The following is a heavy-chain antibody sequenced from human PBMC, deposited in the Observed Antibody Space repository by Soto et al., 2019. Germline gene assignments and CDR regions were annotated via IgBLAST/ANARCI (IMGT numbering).Heavy chain of an antibody. CDR2: IYYSRST. J-gene: IGHJ6*03. CDR1: GGSISSYY. Sequence: PSETLSLTCTVSGGSISSYYWSWIRQPPGKGLEWIGYIYYSRSTNYNPSLKSRVTISLDTSKNQFSLKLSSVTAADTAVYYCARESYSGDYYYMDVCGKGTTVTVSS. CDR3: ARESYSGDYYYMDV. D-gene: IGHD3-10*01. V-gene: IGHV4-59*01.